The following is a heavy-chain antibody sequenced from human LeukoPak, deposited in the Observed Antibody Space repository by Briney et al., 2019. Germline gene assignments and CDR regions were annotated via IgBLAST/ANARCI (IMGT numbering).Heavy chain of an antibody. V-gene: IGHV3-33*01. CDR1: GLTFSSYG. J-gene: IGHJ5*02. CDR3: ARDADSSGYYGWYDP. Sequence: GGSLRLSCAASGLTFSSYGMHWVRQAPGKGLEWVAVIWNDGSNKYYADSVKGRFTISRDNSKNTLYLQMNSLRAEDTAVYYCARDADSSGYYGWYDPWGQGTLVTVSS. CDR2: IWNDGSNK. D-gene: IGHD3-22*01.